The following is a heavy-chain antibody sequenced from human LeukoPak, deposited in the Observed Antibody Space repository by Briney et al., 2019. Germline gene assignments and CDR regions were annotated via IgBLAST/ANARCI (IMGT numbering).Heavy chain of an antibody. CDR2: IYYSGST. Sequence: SETLSLTCTVSGGSISSYYWSWIRQPPGKGLEWIGYIYYSGSTSYNPSLKSRATISVDTSKNQFSLKLSSVTAADTAVYYCARGETYYDILTGYWGYYYYMDVWGKGTTVTVSS. J-gene: IGHJ6*03. D-gene: IGHD3-9*01. CDR3: ARGETYYDILTGYWGYYYYMDV. V-gene: IGHV4-59*01. CDR1: GGSISSYY.